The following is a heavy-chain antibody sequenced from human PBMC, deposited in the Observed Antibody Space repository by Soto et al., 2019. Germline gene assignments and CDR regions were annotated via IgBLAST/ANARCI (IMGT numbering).Heavy chain of an antibody. Sequence: EVQLLESGGGLVQPGGSLRLSCAASGFTFSSYAMSWVRQAPGKGLEWVSGISGIGGSTYYADSVKGRFTISRDNSKNTLYLQMNSLRAEDTAVYYCAQSMGWQGYFDYWGQGTLVTVSS. D-gene: IGHD6-19*01. CDR1: GFTFSSYA. J-gene: IGHJ4*02. CDR2: ISGIGGST. V-gene: IGHV3-23*01. CDR3: AQSMGWQGYFDY.